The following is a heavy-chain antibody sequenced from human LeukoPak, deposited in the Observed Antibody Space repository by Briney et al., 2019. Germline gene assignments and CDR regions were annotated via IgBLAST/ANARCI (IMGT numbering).Heavy chain of an antibody. Sequence: GGSLRLSCTASRFTFSSYAMSWVRQAPGKGLEWVSAISGSGDNTYHADSVKGRFTISRGNSKNTLYLQMIGLRAEDTAVYYCAKHGFSSGWPQVPSDHWGQGTLVTVSS. V-gene: IGHV3-23*01. CDR2: ISGSGDNT. J-gene: IGHJ4*02. CDR3: AKHGFSSGWPQVPSDH. D-gene: IGHD6-19*01. CDR1: RFTFSSYA.